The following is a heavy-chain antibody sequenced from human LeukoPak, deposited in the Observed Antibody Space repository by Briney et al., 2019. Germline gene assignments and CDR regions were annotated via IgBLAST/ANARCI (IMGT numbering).Heavy chain of an antibody. J-gene: IGHJ4*02. D-gene: IGHD4-17*01. V-gene: IGHV4-59*01. Sequence: SETLSLTCTVSGGSISRYYWSWIRQPPGKGLEWIGYMYYSGSTNYNPSLKSRVTISVDTSKNQFSMKLSSVTAADTAVYYCAGGDYGAPIDYWGQGTLIIVAS. CDR2: MYYSGST. CDR3: AGGDYGAPIDY. CDR1: GGSISRYY.